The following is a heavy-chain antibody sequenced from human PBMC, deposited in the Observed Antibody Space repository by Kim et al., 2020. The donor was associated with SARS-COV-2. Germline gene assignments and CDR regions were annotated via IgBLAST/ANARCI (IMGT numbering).Heavy chain of an antibody. CDR3: TTAGTMVWGARI. J-gene: IGHJ3*02. V-gene: IGHV1-24*01. D-gene: IGHD3-10*01. CDR2: FDPEDGET. Sequence: ASVKVSCKVSGYTLTELSMHWVRQAPGKGLEWMGGFDPEDGETIYAQKFQGRVTMTEDTSTDTAYMELSSLRSEDTAVYYCTTAGTMVWGARIWGQGTMVTVSS. CDR1: GYTLTELS.